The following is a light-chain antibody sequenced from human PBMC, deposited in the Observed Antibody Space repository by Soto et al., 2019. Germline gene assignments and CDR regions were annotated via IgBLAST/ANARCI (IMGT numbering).Light chain of an antibody. CDR2: EVP. J-gene: IGKJ2*03. CDR1: QSLLHSDGKTY. CDR3: MQCIQIPRYC. Sequence: DIVMTQTPRSLSVTSGQPASISCKSSQSLLHSDGKTYLYWYLQKPGQPPQLLIYEVPNRISGVKDRCSVRGSGKEYTLKTSRVEAGVGGVYYGMQCIQIPRYCCGQGTMLEIK. V-gene: IGKV2D-29*01.